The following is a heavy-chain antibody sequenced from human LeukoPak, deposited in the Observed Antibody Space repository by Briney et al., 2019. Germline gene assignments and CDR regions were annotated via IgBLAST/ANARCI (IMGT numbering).Heavy chain of an antibody. V-gene: IGHV1-8*01. Sequence: GASVKVSCKASGYTFTSYDINWVRQATGQGLEWMGWMNPNSGNTGYAQKFQGRVTMTRNTSISTAYMELSSLRSEDTAVYYCARGRLWFGELTANWFDPWGQGTLVTVSS. CDR3: ARGRLWFGELTANWFDP. J-gene: IGHJ5*02. CDR2: MNPNSGNT. CDR1: GYTFTSYD. D-gene: IGHD3-10*01.